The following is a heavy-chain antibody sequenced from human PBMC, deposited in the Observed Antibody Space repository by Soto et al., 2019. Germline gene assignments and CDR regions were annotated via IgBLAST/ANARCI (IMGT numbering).Heavy chain of an antibody. V-gene: IGHV3-48*01. Sequence: GGSLRLSCVASGFTFSSYSMNWVRQAPGKGLEWVSYISGRSSTISYADSVKGRFTISSDNAKNSLYLQMNSLRTEDTAVYYCARDSAYAFDYWGQGILVTVSS. CDR2: ISGRSSTI. CDR3: ARDSAYAFDY. CDR1: GFTFSSYS. J-gene: IGHJ4*02. D-gene: IGHD5-12*01.